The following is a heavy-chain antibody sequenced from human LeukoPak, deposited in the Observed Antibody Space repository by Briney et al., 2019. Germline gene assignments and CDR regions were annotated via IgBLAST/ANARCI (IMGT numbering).Heavy chain of an antibody. J-gene: IGHJ4*02. V-gene: IGHV4-59*08. CDR1: GGSMSSHY. CDR3: ATIAGSSSY. Sequence: SETLSLTCTVSGGSMSSHYWTWFRQPPGKGLEWIGYIYYSGSTNYNPSLKSRVTISVDTSKNQFSLKLTSVTAADTAVYYCATIAGSSSYWGQGTLVTVSS. D-gene: IGHD6-6*01. CDR2: IYYSGST.